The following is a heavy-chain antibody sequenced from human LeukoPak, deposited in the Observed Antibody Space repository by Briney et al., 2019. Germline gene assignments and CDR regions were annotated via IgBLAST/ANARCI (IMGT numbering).Heavy chain of an antibody. CDR1: GFTFSSYS. J-gene: IGHJ4*02. CDR3: AKNSLTYSTNYDY. CDR2: ISSSSSYI. Sequence: NAGGSLRLSCAASGFTFSSYSMNWVRQAPGKGLEWVSSISSSSSYIYYADSVKGRFTISRDNAKNSLYLQMNSLRAEDTAVYYCAKNSLTYSTNYDYWGQGTLVTVSS. V-gene: IGHV3-21*04. D-gene: IGHD2-8*01.